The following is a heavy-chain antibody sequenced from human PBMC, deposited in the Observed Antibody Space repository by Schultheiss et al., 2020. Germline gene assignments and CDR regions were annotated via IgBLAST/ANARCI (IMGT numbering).Heavy chain of an antibody. CDR1: GGSVSSGSYY. V-gene: IGHV4-61*02. CDR2: IYTSGST. CDR3: ARGGYSSSSSTFDI. Sequence: SETLSLTCTVSGGSVSSGSYYWSWIRQPAGKGLEWIGRIYTSGSTNYNPSLKSRVTMSVDTSKNQFSLKLSSVTAADTAVYYCARGGYSSSSSTFDIWGQGTMVTVSS. D-gene: IGHD6-6*01. J-gene: IGHJ3*02.